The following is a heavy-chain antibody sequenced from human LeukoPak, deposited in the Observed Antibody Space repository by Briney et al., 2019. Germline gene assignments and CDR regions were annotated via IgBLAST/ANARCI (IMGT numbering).Heavy chain of an antibody. V-gene: IGHV1-69*13. Sequence: ASVKVSCKASGGTFTSYAISWVRQAPGQGLEWMGGIIPIFGTANYAQKFQGRVTITADESTSTAYMELSSLRSEDTAVYYCARVGDFYDIDYWGQGALVTVSS. CDR1: GGTFTSYA. J-gene: IGHJ4*02. CDR3: ARVGDFYDIDY. CDR2: IIPIFGTA. D-gene: IGHD3-22*01.